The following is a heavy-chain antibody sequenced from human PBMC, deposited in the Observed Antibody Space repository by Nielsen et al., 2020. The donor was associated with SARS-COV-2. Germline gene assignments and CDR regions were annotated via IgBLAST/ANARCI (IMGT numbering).Heavy chain of an antibody. Sequence: ASVKVSCKASGYTFTSYYMHWVRQAPGQGLEWTGWINPNSGDTNYAQNFQGWVTMTRDTSINTAYMELSRLKSDDTAVYYCARAVAVLATEYYFDYWGQGTLVTVSS. CDR1: GYTFTSYY. D-gene: IGHD2-15*01. CDR2: INPNSGDT. J-gene: IGHJ4*02. V-gene: IGHV1-2*04. CDR3: ARAVAVLATEYYFDY.